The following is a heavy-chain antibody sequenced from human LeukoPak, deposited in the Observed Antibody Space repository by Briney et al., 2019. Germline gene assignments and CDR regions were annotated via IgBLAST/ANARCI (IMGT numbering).Heavy chain of an antibody. J-gene: IGHJ4*02. Sequence: SETLSLTCTVSGGSISSSSYYWGWIRQPPGKGLEWIGSIYYSGSTYYNPSLKSRVTISVDTSKNQFSLKLSSVTAADTAVYYCARSPQIRFDYWGQGTLVTVSS. CDR3: ARSPQIRFDY. V-gene: IGHV4-39*07. CDR1: GGSISSSSYY. CDR2: IYYSGST. D-gene: IGHD4-17*01.